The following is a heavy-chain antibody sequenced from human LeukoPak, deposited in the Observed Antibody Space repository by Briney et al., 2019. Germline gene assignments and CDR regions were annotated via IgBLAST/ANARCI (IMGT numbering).Heavy chain of an antibody. CDR2: ISIGSSYT. V-gene: IGHV3-11*05. J-gene: IGHJ4*02. CDR1: GFTFSVYY. CDR3: ARAEGGPATAIY. D-gene: IGHD2-21*02. Sequence: GGSLRLSCAASGFTFSVYYMSWIRQAPGRGLEWVSYISIGSSYTNYADSVKGRYTITRDNAKNSLYLQMNSLRAEDTALYYCARAEGGPATAIYWGQGTLVTVSS.